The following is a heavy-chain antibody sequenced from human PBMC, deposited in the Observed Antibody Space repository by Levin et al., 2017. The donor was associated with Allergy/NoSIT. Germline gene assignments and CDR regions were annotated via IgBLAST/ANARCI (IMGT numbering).Heavy chain of an antibody. CDR2: ISSSSSSK. V-gene: IGHV3-21*01. J-gene: IGHJ4*02. CDR1: GFTFSSHT. D-gene: IGHD1-26*01. Sequence: GGSLRLSCAASGFTFSSHTMNWVRQAPGKGLEWVSSISSSSSSKYYAASMKGRFTISRDDAQNSLYLQMNSLRVEDTAVYYCARGFSGRYYDFDYWGQGTLDTVSP. CDR3: ARGFSGRYYDFDY.